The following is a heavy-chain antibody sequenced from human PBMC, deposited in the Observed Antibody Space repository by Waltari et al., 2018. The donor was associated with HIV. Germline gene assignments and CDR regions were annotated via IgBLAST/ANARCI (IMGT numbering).Heavy chain of an antibody. CDR1: GGSISSSSYY. J-gene: IGHJ4*02. CDR3: ARHSLTYYYDSSGYSVAFDY. D-gene: IGHD3-22*01. V-gene: IGHV4-39*01. CDR2: IYYSGGT. Sequence: QLQLQESGPGLVKPSETLSLTCTVSGGSISSSSYYWGWIRQPPGKGLEWIGSIYYSGGTHSTPALKSRVPISVDTSKNQFSLKLSSVTAADTAVYYCARHSLTYYYDSSGYSVAFDYWGQGTLVTVSS.